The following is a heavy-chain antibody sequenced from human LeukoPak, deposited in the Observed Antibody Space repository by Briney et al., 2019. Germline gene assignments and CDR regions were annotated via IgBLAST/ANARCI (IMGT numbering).Heavy chain of an antibody. J-gene: IGHJ4*02. CDR2: IYYSGST. Sequence: PSETLSLTCTVSGGSISSSSHYWGWIRQPPGKGLEWIGSIYYSGSTYFNPSLKSRVTISVDTSKNQFSLKLSSVTAADTAVYYCALSGYDSDYWGQGTLVTVSS. V-gene: IGHV4-39*01. CDR3: ALSGYDSDY. CDR1: GGSISSSSHY. D-gene: IGHD5-12*01.